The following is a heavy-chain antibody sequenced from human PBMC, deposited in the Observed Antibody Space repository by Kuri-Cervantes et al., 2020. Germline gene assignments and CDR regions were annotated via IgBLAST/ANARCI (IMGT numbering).Heavy chain of an antibody. CDR2: TSYDGSNK. V-gene: IGHV3-30-3*01. Sequence: GESLKISCAASGFTFSSYAMHWVRQAPGKGLEWVAVTSYDGSNKYYADSVKGRFTISRDNSKNTLYLQMNSLRAEDTAVYYCARGAKRITIFGVVIRSNWFDPWGQGTLVPSPQ. J-gene: IGHJ5*02. D-gene: IGHD3-3*01. CDR1: GFTFSSYA. CDR3: ARGAKRITIFGVVIRSNWFDP.